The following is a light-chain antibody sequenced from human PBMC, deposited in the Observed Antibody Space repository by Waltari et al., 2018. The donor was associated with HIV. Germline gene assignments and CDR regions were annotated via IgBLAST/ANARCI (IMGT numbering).Light chain of an antibody. CDR3: AAWDDSLSGLV. V-gene: IGLV3-25*02. Sequence: SYELTQPPSMSVSPGQTARITCSGDALPKQYAYWYQQKPGQAPVLIIYKDTERPSGIPDRFSVSKSGTSASLAISGLRSEDETNYYCAAWDDSLSGLVFGGGTKLTVL. CDR2: KDT. J-gene: IGLJ3*02. CDR1: ALPKQY.